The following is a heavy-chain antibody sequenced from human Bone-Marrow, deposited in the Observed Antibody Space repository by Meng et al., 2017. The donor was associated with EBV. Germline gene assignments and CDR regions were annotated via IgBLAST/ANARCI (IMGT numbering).Heavy chain of an antibody. CDR3: AKDWRDLLWFEEAQMNWFDP. D-gene: IGHD3-10*01. J-gene: IGHJ5*02. CDR1: GFIFSSYA. Sequence: EVQMLEFGGGLVQPGGYLRISCAASGFIFSSYAMSWVRQAPGKGMEWVSAISGSGGSTYYADSVKGRFTISRDNSKNTLYLQMNSLRAEDTAVYYCAKDWRDLLWFEEAQMNWFDPWGQGTLVTVAS. CDR2: ISGSGGST. V-gene: IGHV3-23*01.